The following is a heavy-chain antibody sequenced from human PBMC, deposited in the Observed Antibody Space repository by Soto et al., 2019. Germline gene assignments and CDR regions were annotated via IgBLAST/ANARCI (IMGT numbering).Heavy chain of an antibody. V-gene: IGHV4-39*01. CDR1: GGSISSSSYY. Sequence: QLQLQESGPGLVKPSETLSLTCTVSGGSISSSSYYWGWIRQPPGKGLEWIGSIYYSGSTYYNPSLKSRVTISVDTSKNQFSLKLSSVTAADTAVYYCARVGRVRAFDIWGQGTMVTVSS. J-gene: IGHJ3*02. CDR2: IYYSGST. CDR3: ARVGRVRAFDI.